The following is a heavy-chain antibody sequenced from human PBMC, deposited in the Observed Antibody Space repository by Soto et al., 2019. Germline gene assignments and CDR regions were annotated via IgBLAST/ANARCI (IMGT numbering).Heavy chain of an antibody. D-gene: IGHD2-21*02. CDR2: IYYSGST. V-gene: IGHV4-39*01. Sequence: PSETMSLTCTVSGGSISSSSYYWGWIRQPPGKGLEWIGSIYYSGSTYYNPSLKSRVTISVDTSKNQFSLKLSSVTAADTAVYYCARHGRHIVVVTAIPATIDYWGQGTLVTVSS. CDR1: GGSISSSSYY. CDR3: ARHGRHIVVVTAIPATIDY. J-gene: IGHJ4*02.